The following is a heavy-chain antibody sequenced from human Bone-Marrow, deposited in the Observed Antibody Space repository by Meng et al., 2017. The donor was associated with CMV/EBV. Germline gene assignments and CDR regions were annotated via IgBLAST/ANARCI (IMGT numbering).Heavy chain of an antibody. Sequence: ASVKVSCKASGYTFSDSYMHWVRQAPRQRPEWMGWINLNSGDTIYAPRFQDRVTMTGDTSISTAYMELSGLTSDDTAIYYCAKALPSTPFDYYDFWSRFQSFSGAEGLYYYYYGMDVWGQGTTVTVSS. CDR1: GYTFSDSY. J-gene: IGHJ6*02. V-gene: IGHV1-2*02. CDR2: INLNSGDT. D-gene: IGHD3-3*01. CDR3: AKALPSTPFDYYDFWSRFQSFSGAEGLYYYYYGMDV.